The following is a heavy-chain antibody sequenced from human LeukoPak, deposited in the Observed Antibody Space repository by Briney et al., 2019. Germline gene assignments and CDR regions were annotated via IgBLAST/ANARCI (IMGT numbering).Heavy chain of an antibody. CDR2: ISGSGGST. J-gene: IGHJ4*02. D-gene: IGHD4-17*01. CDR1: GFTFSSYA. V-gene: IGHV3-23*01. CDR3: ARVNGDYERGGAPDY. Sequence: GGSLRLSCAASGFTFSSYAMSWVRQAPGKGLEWVSAISGSGGSTYYADSVKGRFTISRDNSKNTLYLQMNSLRAEDTAVYYCARVNGDYERGGAPDYWGQGTLVTVSS.